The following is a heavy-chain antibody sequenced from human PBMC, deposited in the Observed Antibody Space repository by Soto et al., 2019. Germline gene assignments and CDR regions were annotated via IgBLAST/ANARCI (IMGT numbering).Heavy chain of an antibody. D-gene: IGHD6-6*01. CDR2: ISYDGSNK. J-gene: IGHJ6*02. CDR1: GFTFSSYG. V-gene: IGHV3-30*18. CDR3: AKARIAARRGGFYYYGMDV. Sequence: VGSLRLSCAASGFTFSSYGMHWVRQAPGKGLEWVAVISYDGSNKYYADSVKGRFTISRDNSKNTLYLQMNSLRAEDTAVYYCAKARIAARRGGFYYYGMDVWGQGTTVTVSS.